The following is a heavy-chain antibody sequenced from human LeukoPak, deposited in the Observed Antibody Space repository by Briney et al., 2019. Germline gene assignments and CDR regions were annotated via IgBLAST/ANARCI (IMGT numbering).Heavy chain of an antibody. CDR2: ISGSGGST. V-gene: IGHV3-23*01. CDR1: GFTFSSCA. J-gene: IGHJ6*02. D-gene: IGHD2-15*01. CDR3: AKDRSGCSGGSCHYYYYYGMGV. Sequence: PGGSLRLSCAASGFTFSSCAMSWVRQAPGKGLEWVSAISGSGGSTYYADSVKGRFTISRDNSKNTLYLQLNSLRAEDTAVYYCAKDRSGCSGGSCHYYYYYGMGVWGQGTTVTVSS.